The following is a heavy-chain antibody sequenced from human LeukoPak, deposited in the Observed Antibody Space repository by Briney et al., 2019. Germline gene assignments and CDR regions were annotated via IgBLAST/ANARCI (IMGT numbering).Heavy chain of an antibody. CDR3: AKDRPVRYFDWLPAFDI. V-gene: IGHV3-23*01. J-gene: IGHJ3*02. CDR1: GFTFSSYA. Sequence: PGGSLRLSCAASGFTFSSYAMSWVRQAPGKGLEWVSAISGSGGSTYYADSAKGRFTISRDNSKNTLYLQMNSLRAEDTAVYYCAKDRPVRYFDWLPAFDIWGQGTMVTVSS. CDR2: ISGSGGST. D-gene: IGHD3-9*01.